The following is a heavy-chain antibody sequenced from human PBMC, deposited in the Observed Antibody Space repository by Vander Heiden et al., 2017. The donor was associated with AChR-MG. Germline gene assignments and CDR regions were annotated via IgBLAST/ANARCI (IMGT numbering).Heavy chain of an antibody. CDR1: GHSFTSSW. D-gene: IGHD3-10*01. CDR2: IYPGDSDT. CDR3: ARIPKSMVQVVIKTGRGLWFDP. J-gene: IGHJ5*02. V-gene: IGHV5-51*01. Sequence: EVQLVQSGAEVKQPGESRKIYCQGSGHSFTSSWLGWVRQIPGKGLEWMGIIYPGDSDTGYSPSFQGQVTISADKSISTAYLQWSSLKASDTAMYYCARIPKSMVQVVIKTGRGLWFDPWGQGTLVTVSS.